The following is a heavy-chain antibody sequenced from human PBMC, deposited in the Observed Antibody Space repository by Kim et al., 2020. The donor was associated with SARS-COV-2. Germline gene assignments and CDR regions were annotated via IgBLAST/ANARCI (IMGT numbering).Heavy chain of an antibody. CDR1: GYTFTSYG. Sequence: ASVKVSCKASGYTFTSYGISWVRQAPGQGLEWMGWISAYNGNTNYAQKLQGRVTMTTDTSTSTAYMELRSLRSDDTAVYYCAREVTMVRGVGWFDPWGQGTLVTVSS. CDR2: ISAYNGNT. J-gene: IGHJ5*02. V-gene: IGHV1-18*01. D-gene: IGHD3-10*01. CDR3: AREVTMVRGVGWFDP.